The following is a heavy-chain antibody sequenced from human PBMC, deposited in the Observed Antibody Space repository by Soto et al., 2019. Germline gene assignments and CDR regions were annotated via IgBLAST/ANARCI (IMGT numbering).Heavy chain of an antibody. CDR1: GGSISSYY. D-gene: IGHD2-21*02. J-gene: IGHJ5*02. Sequence: SETLSLTCSVSGGSISSYYWSWIRQPPGKGLEWIGYIFYSGRSGSTKYNPSVKSRVSISVDTSKNQLSLKMSSVTAADTAVYYCARTALGWLDPWGQGNLVTVSS. V-gene: IGHV4-59*01. CDR3: ARTALGWLDP. CDR2: IFYSGRSGST.